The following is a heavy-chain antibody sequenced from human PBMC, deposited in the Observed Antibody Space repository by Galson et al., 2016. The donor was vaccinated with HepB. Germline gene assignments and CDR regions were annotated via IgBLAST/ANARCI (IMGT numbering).Heavy chain of an antibody. J-gene: IGHJ3*02. Sequence: CAISGDSVSSSSGVWNWIRQSPSRGLEWLGRTYYRSKWYNDFAASVKSRINIKPDTSKNQVSLQLNSVTPEDTAIYFCATTLLRGVGAFDIWGQGTMFTVSS. CDR1: GDSVSSSSGV. CDR2: TYYRSKWYN. CDR3: ATTLLRGVGAFDI. D-gene: IGHD3-10*01. V-gene: IGHV6-1*01.